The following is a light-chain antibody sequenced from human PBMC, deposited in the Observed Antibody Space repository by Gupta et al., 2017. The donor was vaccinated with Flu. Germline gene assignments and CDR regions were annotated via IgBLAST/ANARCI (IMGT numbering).Light chain of an antibody. Sequence: GTLSLSPGERAALSCRASQSVSSSYLAWYQQKPGQAPRPLIYGASSRATGTPDRFSGSGSGTDFTLTISRLEPEDFAVYYCQQDGSSPTTFGQGTKVEIK. CDR3: QQDGSSPTT. CDR1: QSVSSSY. V-gene: IGKV3-20*01. J-gene: IGKJ1*01. CDR2: GAS.